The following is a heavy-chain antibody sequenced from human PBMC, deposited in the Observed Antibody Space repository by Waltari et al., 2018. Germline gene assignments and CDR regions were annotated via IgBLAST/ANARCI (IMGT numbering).Heavy chain of an antibody. CDR3: ARVYCSSTSCYYDY. V-gene: IGHV4-38-2*01. CDR2: IYHSGST. D-gene: IGHD2-2*01. J-gene: IGHJ4*02. Sequence: QVQLQESGPGLVKPSETLSLTCAVSGYSSRSGYYWAWIRQPPGKGLEWIGSIYHSGSTNYNPSLKSRVTISVDTSKNQFSLKLSSVTAADTAVYYCARVYCSSTSCYYDYWGQGTLVTVSS. CDR1: GYSSRSGYY.